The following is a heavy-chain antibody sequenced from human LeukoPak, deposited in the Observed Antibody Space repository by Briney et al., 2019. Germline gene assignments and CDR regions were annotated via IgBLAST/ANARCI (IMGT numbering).Heavy chain of an antibody. V-gene: IGHV3-30*04. CDR3: ARVSSGWDYSFDY. CDR1: GFPFSGHA. Sequence: AGGSLRLSCAASGFPFSGHAMHWVRQAPGKGLEWVAVILYDGNTQHYADSVKGRFTVSRDNSKNTVYLQMTGLTPDDTAVYYCARVSSGWDYSFDYWGQGTLVSVSS. CDR2: ILYDGNTQ. D-gene: IGHD6-25*01. J-gene: IGHJ4*02.